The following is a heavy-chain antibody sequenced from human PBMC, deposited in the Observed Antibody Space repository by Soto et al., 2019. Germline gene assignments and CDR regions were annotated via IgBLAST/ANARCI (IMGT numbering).Heavy chain of an antibody. D-gene: IGHD5-12*01. CDR1: GFTFYSYS. J-gene: IGHJ6*02. CDR2: IGSTSSTI. V-gene: IGHV3-48*02. CDR3: ATTLATPYTLYYYAIDV. Sequence: EVQLVESGGGLVQPGGSLRLSCAASGFTFYSYSMNWVRQAPGKGLEWLSYIGSTSSTIYYADSVKGRFTISRDNAKNSLYLQMNSLRDEDTAVYYCATTLATPYTLYYYAIDVWGQGTTVTVAS.